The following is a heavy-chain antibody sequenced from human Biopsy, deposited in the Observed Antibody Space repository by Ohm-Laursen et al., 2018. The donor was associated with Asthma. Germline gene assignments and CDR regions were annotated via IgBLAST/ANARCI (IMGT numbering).Heavy chain of an antibody. V-gene: IGHV3-53*01. CDR3: ARGDSSNWSHYYFDY. Sequence: SLRLSCSASGFAVSRDHMFWVRQAPGKGLEWVSVIYSGGTSHTADSVRGRFTISRCYSKNTLYLQMHSLRAEDTAVYYCARGDSSNWSHYYFDYWGQGTLVTVSS. CDR2: IYSGGTS. J-gene: IGHJ4*02. CDR1: GFAVSRDH. D-gene: IGHD3-22*01.